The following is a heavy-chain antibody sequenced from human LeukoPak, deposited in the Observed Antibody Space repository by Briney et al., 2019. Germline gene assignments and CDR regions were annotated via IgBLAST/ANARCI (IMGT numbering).Heavy chain of an antibody. Sequence: QPGRSLRLSCAASGXTFSNYGMHWVRQAPGKGLEWVAVISYDGSNEYYADSVKGLFAISRDTSKNTLYLQMNGLRAEDTALYYCARKFLTGRLIDYWGQGTLVTVSS. CDR3: ARKFLTGRLIDY. V-gene: IGHV3-30*03. CDR2: ISYDGSNE. J-gene: IGHJ4*02. CDR1: GXTFSNYG. D-gene: IGHD7-27*01.